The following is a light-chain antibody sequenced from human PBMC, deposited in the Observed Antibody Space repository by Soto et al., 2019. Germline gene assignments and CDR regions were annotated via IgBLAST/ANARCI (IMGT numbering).Light chain of an antibody. V-gene: IGLV1-44*01. CDR2: SND. J-gene: IGLJ3*02. CDR3: AAWDTSLTGWV. Sequence: QTVVTQPPSASGTPGQRVTISCSGSSSNIGSNTVNWYQQLPGTAPKLLIYSNDQRPSGVPDRFSGSKSGTSASLAISGLQSEDEAEYHCAAWDTSLTGWVFGGGTKVTVL. CDR1: SSNIGSNT.